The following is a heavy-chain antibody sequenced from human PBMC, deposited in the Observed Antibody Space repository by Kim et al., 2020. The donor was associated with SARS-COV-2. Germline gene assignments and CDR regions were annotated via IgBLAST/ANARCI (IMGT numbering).Heavy chain of an antibody. D-gene: IGHD3-22*01. Sequence: SETLSLTCTVSGGSISSYYWSWIRQPPGKGLEWIGYIYYSGSTNYNPSLKSRVTISVDTSKNQFSLKLSSVTAADTAVYYCARASCYYDSIGYYSRCPSIWGQGTMVTVSS. J-gene: IGHJ3*02. CDR1: GGSISSYY. CDR2: IYYSGST. CDR3: ARASCYYDSIGYYSRCPSI. V-gene: IGHV4-59*13.